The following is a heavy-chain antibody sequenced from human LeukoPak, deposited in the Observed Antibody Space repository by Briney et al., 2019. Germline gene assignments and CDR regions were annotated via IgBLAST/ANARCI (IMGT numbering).Heavy chain of an antibody. CDR3: ARDVSVCSGGSCYSVNAFDI. V-gene: IGHV4-59*01. CDR1: GGSISTYY. D-gene: IGHD2-15*01. Sequence: SETLSLTCAVSGGSISTYYWSWVRQPPGKGLEWIGYIYYSGSTNYNPPLNSRVTISVDPSKNQFSLKLNSVTTADTAVYYCARDVSVCSGGSCYSVNAFDIWGQGAMVTVSS. J-gene: IGHJ3*02. CDR2: IYYSGST.